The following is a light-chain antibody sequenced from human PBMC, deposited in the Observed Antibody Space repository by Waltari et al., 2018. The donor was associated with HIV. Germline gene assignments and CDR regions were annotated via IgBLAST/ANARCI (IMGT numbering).Light chain of an antibody. CDR3: SSYAGSNNLL. CDR2: DVN. CDR1: SSDIGAYNY. Sequence: QSALTQPPSASGSPGQSVTISCTGTSSDIGAYNYVAWYQQHPGRAPKLLLYDVNQRPSGVPGRSSGSKSGNRASLTVSGLQPDDEADYYCSSYAGSNNLLFGGGTKLTVL. J-gene: IGLJ2*01. V-gene: IGLV2-8*01.